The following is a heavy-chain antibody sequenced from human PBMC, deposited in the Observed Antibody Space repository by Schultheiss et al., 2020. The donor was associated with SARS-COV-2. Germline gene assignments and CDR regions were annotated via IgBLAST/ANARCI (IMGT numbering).Heavy chain of an antibody. J-gene: IGHJ4*01. CDR2: ITSDGNTI. CDR3: TRGASTSYHGGPDY. Sequence: GGSLRLSCAASGFTFSSYWMHWVRQAPGKGLVWVSHITSDGNTIDYADSVKGRFTISRDNAKNSLYLQMNSLRAEDTAVYYCTRGASTSYHGGPDYWGQGALVTVSS. V-gene: IGHV3-48*04. D-gene: IGHD3-10*01. CDR1: GFTFSSYW.